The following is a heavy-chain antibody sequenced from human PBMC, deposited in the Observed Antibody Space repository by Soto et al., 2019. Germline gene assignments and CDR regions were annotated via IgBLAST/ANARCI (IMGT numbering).Heavy chain of an antibody. CDR1: GFTFSSYG. V-gene: IGHV3-30*18. J-gene: IGHJ4*02. D-gene: IGHD1-26*01. CDR2: ISYDGSNK. Sequence: QVQLVESGGGVVQPGRSLRLSCAASGFTFSSYGMHWVRQAPGKGLEWVAVISYDGSNKYYADSVKGRFTISRDNSKNTLYLQMNSLRAEDTAVDYCAKDRGRGSDYSAFDYWGQGTLVAVAS. CDR3: AKDRGRGSDYSAFDY.